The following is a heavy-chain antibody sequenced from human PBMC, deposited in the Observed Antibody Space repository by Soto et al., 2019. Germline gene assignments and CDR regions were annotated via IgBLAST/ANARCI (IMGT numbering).Heavy chain of an antibody. CDR3: ARFCGGDCHHGMDF. CDR1: GGSISSGGYY. Sequence: QVQLQESGPGLVKPSQTLSLTCTVSGGSISSGGYYWSWIRQHPGKGLECIGYIYYSGSTDYNPSLQSRETISAVTSKTQFSMQLSAVTAADTAVYYCARFCGGDCHHGMDFWGQGTTVTVSS. V-gene: IGHV4-31*03. J-gene: IGHJ6*02. CDR2: IYYSGST. D-gene: IGHD2-21*02.